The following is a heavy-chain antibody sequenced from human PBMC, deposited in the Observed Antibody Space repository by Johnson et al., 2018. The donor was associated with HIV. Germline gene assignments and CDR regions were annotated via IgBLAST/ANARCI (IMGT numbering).Heavy chain of an antibody. CDR1: GFTVSSNY. Sequence: VQLVESGGGLVQPGRSLRLSCAASGFTVSSNYMNWVRQAPGKGLEWVSIIYGGGSTNYADSVKGRFTISRDNSDNTLDLQMNSLRAGDTAVYYCARDRAWNYEGAFDIWGQGTMVTVSS. V-gene: IGHV3-66*01. CDR2: IYGGGST. D-gene: IGHD1-7*01. CDR3: ARDRAWNYEGAFDI. J-gene: IGHJ3*02.